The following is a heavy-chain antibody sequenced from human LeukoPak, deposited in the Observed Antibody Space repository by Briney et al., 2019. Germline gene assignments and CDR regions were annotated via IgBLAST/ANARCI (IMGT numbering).Heavy chain of an antibody. D-gene: IGHD6-6*01. CDR2: IYTSGST. J-gene: IGHJ6*03. CDR3: ARASGIAARSGPYYYYYMDV. V-gene: IGHV4-61*02. Sequence: PSQTLSLTCTLSGGSISSGSYYWSWIRQPAGKGLEWIGRIYTSGSTNYNPSLKSRVTISVDTSKNQFSLKLSSVTAADTAVYYCARASGIAARSGPYYYYYMDVWGKGTTVTVSS. CDR1: GGSISSGSYY.